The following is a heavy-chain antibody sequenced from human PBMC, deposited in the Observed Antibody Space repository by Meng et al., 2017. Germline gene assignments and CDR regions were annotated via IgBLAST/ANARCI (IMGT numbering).Heavy chain of an antibody. V-gene: IGHV1-2*06. CDR2: TNPKSGDT. D-gene: IGHD6-13*01. CDR3: ARDEDISAAGKLFGDY. Sequence: ASVKVSCKASGYTFPDYWLHWVRRAPGQGLEWMGRTNPKSGDTHYTQRFQGRVTMTEDTSISTAYTELSELKSDDTAIYYCARDEDISAAGKLFGDYWGQGTLVTVSS. CDR1: GYTFPDYW. J-gene: IGHJ4*02.